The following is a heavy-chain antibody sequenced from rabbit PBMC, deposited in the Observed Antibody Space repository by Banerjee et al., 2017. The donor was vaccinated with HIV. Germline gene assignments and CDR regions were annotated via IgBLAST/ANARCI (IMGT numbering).Heavy chain of an antibody. V-gene: IGHV1S45*01. D-gene: IGHD1-1*01. CDR1: GFSFSSSYY. CDR3: ARVRAGGGGYDL. CDR2: IYAGSGST. J-gene: IGHJ4*01. Sequence: QEQLVESGGGLVQPGASLTLTCTASGFSFSSSYYMCWVRQAPGKGLEWIACIYAGSGSTYYASWAKGRFTISKTSSTTVTLQMTSLTAADTATYFCARVRAGGGGYDLWGPGTLVTVS.